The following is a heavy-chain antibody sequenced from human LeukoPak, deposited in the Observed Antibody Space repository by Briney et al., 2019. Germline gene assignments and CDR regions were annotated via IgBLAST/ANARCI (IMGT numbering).Heavy chain of an antibody. CDR1: GISFSNYA. CDR2: FDTGFGT. V-gene: IGHV3-23*01. D-gene: IGHD6-19*01. J-gene: IGHJ4*02. Sequence: GGSLRLSCAASGISFSNYAMSWVRQAPGRGLEWVSAFDTGFGTYYPDSLKGRFSISRDNSKNTLFLQMNSLRAEDTAVYYCARSSGWWSLDYWGQGTLVTVSS. CDR3: ARSSGWWSLDY.